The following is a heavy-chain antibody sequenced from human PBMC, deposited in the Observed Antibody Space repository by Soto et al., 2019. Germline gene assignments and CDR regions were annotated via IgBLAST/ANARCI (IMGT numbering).Heavy chain of an antibody. V-gene: IGHV1-18*01. CDR1: GYSFTSYG. J-gene: IGHJ6*02. D-gene: IGHD3-22*01. CDR2: ISAYNGNT. CDR3: AMAPPVVKGYYGMDV. Sequence: QVQLVQSGAEVKKPGASVKVSCKASGYSFTSYGISWVRQAPGQPAPGQGLEWMGWISAYNGNTDYAQKFQGRVTMTTDTSTSTADTDLRSLSSDDTALYYCAMAPPVVKGYYGMDVWGQGTTVTVSS.